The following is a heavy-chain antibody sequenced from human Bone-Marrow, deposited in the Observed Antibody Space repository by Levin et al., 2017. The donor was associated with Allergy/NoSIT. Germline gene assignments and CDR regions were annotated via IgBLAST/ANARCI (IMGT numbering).Heavy chain of an antibody. Sequence: PGESLKISCAASGFGFSTYGMLWVRQAPGKGLEWVALIWYDGNKKSYGDSVKGRFTVSRDNSKNTLYLQMNSLRAEDTAVYYCARVLYSTSWYGDSWGQGTLVTVSS. D-gene: IGHD6-13*01. V-gene: IGHV3-33*01. CDR2: IWYDGNKK. J-gene: IGHJ4*02. CDR1: GFGFSTYG. CDR3: ARVLYSTSWYGDS.